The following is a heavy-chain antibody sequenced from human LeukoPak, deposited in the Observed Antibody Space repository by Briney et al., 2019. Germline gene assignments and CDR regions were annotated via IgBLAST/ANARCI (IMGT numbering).Heavy chain of an antibody. CDR3: ARVGARQILEY. CDR1: EFTFSSYW. J-gene: IGHJ4*02. Sequence: AGGSLRLSCAASEFTFSSYWMSWVRQAPGKGLEWVANIKQDGGEKYYLGSVKGRFTVSRDNAKNSLYLQMNSLRAEDTAVYYCARVGARQILEYWGQGTLVTVSS. D-gene: IGHD4-17*01. CDR2: IKQDGGEK. V-gene: IGHV3-7*01.